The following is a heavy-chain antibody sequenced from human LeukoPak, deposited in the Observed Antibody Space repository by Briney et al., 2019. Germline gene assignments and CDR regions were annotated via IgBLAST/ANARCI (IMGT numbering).Heavy chain of an antibody. V-gene: IGHV3-53*01. J-gene: IGHJ4*02. CDR1: GFTVSSNY. CDR3: ARDRREYHDSSGHKQGDY. Sequence: PGGSLRLSCAASGFTVSSNYMSWVRQAPGKGLEWVSVIYSGGSTYYADSVKGRFTISRDNSKNTLYLQMNSLRAEDTAVYYCARDRREYHDSSGHKQGDYWGQGTLVTVSS. CDR2: IYSGGST. D-gene: IGHD3-22*01.